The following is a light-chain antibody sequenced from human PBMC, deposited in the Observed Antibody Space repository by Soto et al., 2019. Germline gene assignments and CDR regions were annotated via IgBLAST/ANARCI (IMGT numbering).Light chain of an antibody. CDR3: QQADSFPHT. CDR2: GAS. Sequence: DIQMTQSPSSVSASIGDTVTITCRASQDISTLLAWYQQKPGKAPKLLIYGASTLESVVPSRFSGRGSGTDFTLTISSLQREDFATYFCQQADSFPHTFGGGTKVEIK. V-gene: IGKV1D-12*01. CDR1: QDISTL. J-gene: IGKJ4*01.